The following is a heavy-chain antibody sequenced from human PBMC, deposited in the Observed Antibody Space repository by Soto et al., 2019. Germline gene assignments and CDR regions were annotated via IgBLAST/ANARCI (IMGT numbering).Heavy chain of an antibody. CDR3: ARGLLAYCGGDCALFDS. CDR2: IYYSGGT. V-gene: IGHV4-59*11. D-gene: IGHD2-21*02. CDR1: GGYIVNHC. Sequence: VSGGYIVNHCWRWILQPKRKGLEWIGHIYYSGGTSYNPSRRSRVAISVDTSKNQFSLNVDSVTAADTAVYYCARGLLAYCGGDCALFDSWGQGIMVTVSS. J-gene: IGHJ4*02.